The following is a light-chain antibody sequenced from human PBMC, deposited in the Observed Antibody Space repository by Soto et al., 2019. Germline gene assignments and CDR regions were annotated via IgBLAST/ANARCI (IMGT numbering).Light chain of an antibody. Sequence: DIQMTQSPSTLSASVGDRVTITCRASQSISIWLAWYQQKPGKAPKLLIYDASTLESVVPSRFSGRGSGTEFTLTISSLQPDDFATYYCQPYNTYPLTFGGGNKVEIK. V-gene: IGKV1-5*01. CDR2: DAS. CDR1: QSISIW. CDR3: QPYNTYPLT. J-gene: IGKJ4*01.